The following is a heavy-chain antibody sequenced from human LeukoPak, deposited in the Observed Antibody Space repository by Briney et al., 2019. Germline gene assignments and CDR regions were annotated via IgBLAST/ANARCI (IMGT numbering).Heavy chain of an antibody. J-gene: IGHJ5*02. V-gene: IGHV4-59*01. CDR1: GGSISSYY. CDR2: IYYGGST. D-gene: IGHD6-13*01. CDR3: ARVSAAGPYLYWFDP. Sequence: SGTLSLTCTVSGGSISSYYWSWIRQPPGKGLEWIGYIYYGGSTNYNPSLKSRVTISVDTSKNQFSLKLSSVTAADTAVYYCARVSAAGPYLYWFDPWGQGTLVTVSS.